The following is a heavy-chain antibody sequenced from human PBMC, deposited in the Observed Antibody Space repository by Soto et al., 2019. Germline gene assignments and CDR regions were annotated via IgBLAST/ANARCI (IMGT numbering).Heavy chain of an antibody. V-gene: IGHV1-3*01. D-gene: IGHD2-2*01. CDR2: INAGNGNT. Sequence: GASVEVSCKASGGTFSSYSISWVRQAPGQGLEWMVWINAGNGNTKYSQKFQARVTITRDTSASTTYMELTSLRSEDTAIYYCARVSSTSDAFDVWGQGTLVTVSS. J-gene: IGHJ3*01. CDR3: ARVSSTSDAFDV. CDR1: GGTFSSYS.